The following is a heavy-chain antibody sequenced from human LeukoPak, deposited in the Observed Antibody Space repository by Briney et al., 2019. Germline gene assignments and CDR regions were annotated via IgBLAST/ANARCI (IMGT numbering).Heavy chain of an antibody. CDR1: GYTFASYG. CDR2: ISAYNGDT. V-gene: IGHV1-18*01. J-gene: IGHJ4*02. Sequence: SVKVSCKASGYTFASYGISWVRQAPGQGLEWMGWISAYNGDTKYAQNPQGRVTLTTDTSTGTAYMELRSLTSDDTALYYCARDTALIITPGGPDYWGRGTLITVSS. CDR3: ARDTALIITPGGPDY. D-gene: IGHD3-10*01.